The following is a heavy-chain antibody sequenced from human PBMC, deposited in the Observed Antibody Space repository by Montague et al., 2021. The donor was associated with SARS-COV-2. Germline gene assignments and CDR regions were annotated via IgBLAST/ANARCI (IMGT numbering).Heavy chain of an antibody. Sequence: SETLSLTCTVSGGSISSYYWSWIRQPPGKGLEWIGYIYYSGSTNYNPSLKSRVTISVDTSKNQFSLKLSSVTAADTAVYYCARAYYGRSGYYGYFDYWGQGTLVTVSS. CDR1: GGSISSYY. D-gene: IGHD3-22*01. J-gene: IGHJ4*02. CDR2: IYYSGST. V-gene: IGHV4-59*12. CDR3: ARAYYGRSGYYGYFDY.